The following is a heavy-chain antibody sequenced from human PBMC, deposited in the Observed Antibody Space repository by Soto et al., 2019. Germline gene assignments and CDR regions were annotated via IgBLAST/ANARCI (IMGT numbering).Heavy chain of an antibody. CDR3: ARSMFQWLDKPFNPNDL. D-gene: IGHD6-19*01. CDR2: ISGSGYTI. J-gene: IGHJ2*01. V-gene: IGHV3-48*02. Sequence: GGSLRLSCAASGFTFTTYNMNWVRQAPGEGLEWVSYISGSGYTIYYADSVKGRFTISRDNAKNSLYLQMNSLRDEDTAVYYCARSMFQWLDKPFNPNDLWGRGTLVTVSS. CDR1: GFTFTTYN.